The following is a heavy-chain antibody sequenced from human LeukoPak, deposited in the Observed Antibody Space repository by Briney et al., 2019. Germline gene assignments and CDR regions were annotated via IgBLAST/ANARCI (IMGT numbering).Heavy chain of an antibody. V-gene: IGHV3-21*05. CDR1: GFTFSSYA. D-gene: IGHD5-18*01. J-gene: IGHJ3*02. CDR3: ASHRGYSYGCCAFDI. Sequence: GGSLRLSCAASGFTFSSYAMSWVRQAPGKGLEWVSYISSSSSYTNYADSVKGRFTISRDNAKNSLYLQMNSLRAEDTAVYYCASHRGYSYGCCAFDIWGQGTMVTVSS. CDR2: ISSSSSYT.